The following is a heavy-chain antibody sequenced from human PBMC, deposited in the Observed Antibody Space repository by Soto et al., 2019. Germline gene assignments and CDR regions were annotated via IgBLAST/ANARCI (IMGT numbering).Heavy chain of an antibody. V-gene: IGHV4-61*05. CDR3: AGGPYYFGLDV. D-gene: IGHD3-10*01. J-gene: IGHJ6*02. CDR2: IYYTGNT. Sequence: SETLSLTCTVSGDSITSNSYLWDWIRQPPGKGLEWIGYIYYTGNTNHNPSLESRVTISVDTSKKQFFLKLNSVTPADTAVYYCAGGPYYFGLDVWGQGTTVTVS. CDR1: GDSITSNSYL.